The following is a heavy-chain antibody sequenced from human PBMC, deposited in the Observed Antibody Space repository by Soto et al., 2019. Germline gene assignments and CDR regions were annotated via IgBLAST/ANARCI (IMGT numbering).Heavy chain of an antibody. CDR3: ARDLAVSPVMVRGVSFY. V-gene: IGHV1-2*02. CDR2: INPNSGGT. CDR1: GYTFTGYY. Sequence: QVQLVQSGAEVKKPGASVKVSCKASGYTFTGYYMHWVRQAPGQGLEWMGWINPNSGGTNYAQKFQGRVTMTRDTSISTAYMELSRLRSDDTAVYYCARDLAVSPVMVRGVSFYWGQGTLVTVSS. D-gene: IGHD3-10*01. J-gene: IGHJ4*02.